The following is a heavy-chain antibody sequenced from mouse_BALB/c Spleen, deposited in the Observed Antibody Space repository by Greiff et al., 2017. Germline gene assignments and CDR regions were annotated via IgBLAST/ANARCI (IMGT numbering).Heavy chain of an antibody. J-gene: IGHJ4*01. CDR1: GYTFTSYN. Sequence: QVQLKQPGAELVKPGASVKMSCKASGYTFTSYNMHWVKQTPGQGLEWIGAIYPGNGDTSYNQKFKGKATLTADKSSSTAYMQLSSLTSEDSAVYYCARRGQLGPFYAMDYWGQGTSVTVSS. V-gene: IGHV1-12*01. D-gene: IGHD3-1*01. CDR3: ARRGQLGPFYAMDY. CDR2: IYPGNGDT.